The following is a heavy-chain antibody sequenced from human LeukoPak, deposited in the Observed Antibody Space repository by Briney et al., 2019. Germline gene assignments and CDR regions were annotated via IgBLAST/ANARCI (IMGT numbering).Heavy chain of an antibody. CDR1: SDSVSSDSYY. CDR3: ARDSRGYYDSSGYFDY. Sequence: PSETLSLTCTVSSDSVSSDSYYWSWIRQPPGKGLEWIGYISYRGSTNYNPSLTSRVTILVDTSKNQFSLKLSSVTTAERAVCYCARDSRGYYDSSGYFDYWGQGTLVTVSS. D-gene: IGHD3-22*01. CDR2: ISYRGST. V-gene: IGHV4-61*01. J-gene: IGHJ4*02.